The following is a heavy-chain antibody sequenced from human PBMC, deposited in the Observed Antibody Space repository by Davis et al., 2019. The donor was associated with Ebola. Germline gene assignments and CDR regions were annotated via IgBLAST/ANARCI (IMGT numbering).Heavy chain of an antibody. J-gene: IGHJ4*02. Sequence: AASVKVSCKASGYTFTSYAMNWVRQAPGQGREWMGWINTNTGNPTYAQGFTGRFVFSLDTSVSTAYLQISSLKAEDTAVYYCARGHRYNWNYGRDFDYWGQGTLVTVSS. CDR1: GYTFTSYA. V-gene: IGHV7-4-1*02. CDR3: ARGHRYNWNYGRDFDY. D-gene: IGHD1-7*01. CDR2: INTNTGNP.